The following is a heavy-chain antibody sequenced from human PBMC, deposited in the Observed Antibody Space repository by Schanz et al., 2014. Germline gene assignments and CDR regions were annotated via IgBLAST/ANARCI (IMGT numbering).Heavy chain of an antibody. V-gene: IGHV1-2*02. CDR1: GYTFTSSG. CDR3: TGRLAVANYFNPMDV. CDR2: ITKSGDR. Sequence: QVQLVQSGAEVKKPGASVKVSCKASGYTFTSSGFSWVRQAPGQGLEWMGWITKSGDRNYAQKFQGRVTMTRDTSISTAYMELSRLTSDDTAIYYCTGRLAVANYFNPMDVWGQGTTVIVSS. D-gene: IGHD1-26*01. J-gene: IGHJ6*02.